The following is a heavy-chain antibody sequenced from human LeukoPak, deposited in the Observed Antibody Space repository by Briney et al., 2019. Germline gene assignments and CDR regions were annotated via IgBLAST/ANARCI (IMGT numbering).Heavy chain of an antibody. D-gene: IGHD7-27*01. V-gene: IGHV1-69*04. CDR1: GGTFSSYA. J-gene: IGHJ4*02. CDR2: IIPILGIA. Sequence: SVKVSCKASGGTFSSYAISWVRQAPGQGLEWMGRIIPILGIANYAQKFQGRVTITADKSTSTAYMELSSLRSEDTAVYYCARVKDGQLGDYFDYWGQGTLVTVSS. CDR3: ARVKDGQLGDYFDY.